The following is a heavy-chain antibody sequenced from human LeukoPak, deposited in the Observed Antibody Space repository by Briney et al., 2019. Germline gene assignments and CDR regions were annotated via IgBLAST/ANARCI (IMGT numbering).Heavy chain of an antibody. Sequence: GGSLRLSCAASGFTFSDYYMTWIRQAPGKELEWVSYISSSGSTIYYADSVKGRFTISRDNAKNSLYLQMNSLRAEDTAVYYCARTYDFWSGTPSFDYWGQGTLVTVSS. CDR1: GFTFSDYY. CDR2: ISSSGSTI. D-gene: IGHD3-3*01. CDR3: ARTYDFWSGTPSFDY. V-gene: IGHV3-11*01. J-gene: IGHJ4*02.